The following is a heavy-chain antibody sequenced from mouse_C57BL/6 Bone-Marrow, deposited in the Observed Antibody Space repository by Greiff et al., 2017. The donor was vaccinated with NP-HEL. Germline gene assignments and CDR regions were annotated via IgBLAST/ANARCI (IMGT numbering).Heavy chain of an antibody. V-gene: IGHV1-64*01. CDR3: AREDYGSSWGFAY. Sequence: VKLQQPGAELVKPGASVKLSCKASGYTFTSYWMHWVKQRPGQGLEWIGMIHPNSGSTNYNEKFKSKATLTVDKSSSTAYMQLSSLTSEDSAVYYCAREDYGSSWGFAYWGQGTLVTVSA. CDR2: IHPNSGST. CDR1: GYTFTSYW. J-gene: IGHJ3*01. D-gene: IGHD1-1*01.